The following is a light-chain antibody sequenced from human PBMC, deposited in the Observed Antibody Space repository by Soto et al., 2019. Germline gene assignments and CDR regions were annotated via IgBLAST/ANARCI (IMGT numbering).Light chain of an antibody. J-gene: IGKJ1*01. V-gene: IGKV1-5*01. CDR3: QQYAGSPET. CDR2: GAS. Sequence: DITLTQSPSTLSASVGDRVTITCRASQRIATWLAWYQHQPGSAPKLLIYGASTLQSGVPSRFSGSGSGAEFTLTIDNLQPEDFAVYYCQQYAGSPETFGQGTKVDIK. CDR1: QRIATW.